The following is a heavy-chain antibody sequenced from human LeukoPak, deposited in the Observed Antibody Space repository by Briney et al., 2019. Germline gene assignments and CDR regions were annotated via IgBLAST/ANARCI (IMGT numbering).Heavy chain of an antibody. V-gene: IGHV3-13*01. Sequence: GGSLRLSCAASGFTFSSYDMHWVRQATGKGLEWVSAIGTAGDTYYPGSVKGRFTISRENAKNSLYLQMNSLRAGDTAVYYCARGVGAGTTVDYWGQGTLVTVSS. CDR1: GFTFSSYD. CDR2: IGTAGDT. CDR3: ARGVGAGTTVDY. D-gene: IGHD1-7*01. J-gene: IGHJ4*02.